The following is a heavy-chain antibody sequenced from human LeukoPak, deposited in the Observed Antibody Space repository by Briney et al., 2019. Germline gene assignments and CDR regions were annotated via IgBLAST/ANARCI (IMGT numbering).Heavy chain of an antibody. V-gene: IGHV1-8*01. CDR2: MNPNSGNT. Sequence: ASVKVSCKASGYTFTSCDINWVRQATGQGLEWMGWMNPNSGNTGYAQKFQGRVTMTRNTSISTAYMELSSLRSEDTAVYYCARAYSSSWPINYYYYYGMDVWGQGTTVTVSS. J-gene: IGHJ6*02. CDR1: GYTFTSCD. CDR3: ARAYSSSWPINYYYYYGMDV. D-gene: IGHD6-13*01.